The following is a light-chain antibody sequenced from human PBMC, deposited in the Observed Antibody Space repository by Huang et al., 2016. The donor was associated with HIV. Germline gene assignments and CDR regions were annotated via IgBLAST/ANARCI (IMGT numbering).Light chain of an antibody. CDR2: LVS. CDR3: MQVTHGWT. J-gene: IGKJ1*01. CDR1: KSLVHSDGNTY. V-gene: IGKV2-30*02. Sequence: DVVITQSPLSLPVTLGQPASISCRSSKSLVHSDGNTYLNWFQQRPGQSPRLLFYLVSNRDSGVPDRFSGSGSGTDFTLKISRVEAEDVGFYYCMQVTHGWTFGQGTKVEIK.